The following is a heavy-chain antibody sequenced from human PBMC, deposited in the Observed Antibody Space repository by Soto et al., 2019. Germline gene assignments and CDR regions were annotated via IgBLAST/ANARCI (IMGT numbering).Heavy chain of an antibody. J-gene: IGHJ4*02. Sequence: LRLSCSASGFTFSSYEMNWVRQAPGKGLEWVSYISSSGSTIYYADSVKGRFTISRDNAKNSLYLQMNSLRAEDTAVYYCARVGIVGATRGAFDYWGQGTLVTVSS. CDR2: ISSSGSTI. CDR1: GFTFSSYE. D-gene: IGHD1-26*01. V-gene: IGHV3-48*03. CDR3: ARVGIVGATRGAFDY.